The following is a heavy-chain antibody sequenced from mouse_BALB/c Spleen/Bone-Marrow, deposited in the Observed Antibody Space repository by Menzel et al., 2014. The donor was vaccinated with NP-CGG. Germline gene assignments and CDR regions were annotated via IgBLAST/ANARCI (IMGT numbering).Heavy chain of an antibody. J-gene: IGHJ4*01. V-gene: IGHV1S137*01. CDR3: ARRADSSGYVDAMDY. Sequence: QVQLQQSGAELVRPGVSVKISCKGSGYTFTDYAMHWVKQSHAKSLEWIGVISTYYGDASYDQKFKGKATMTVDKSSSTAYMELARLTPEDSAIYYCARRADSSGYVDAMDYWGQGTSVTVSS. CDR2: ISTYYGDA. D-gene: IGHD3-2*01. CDR1: GYTFTDYA.